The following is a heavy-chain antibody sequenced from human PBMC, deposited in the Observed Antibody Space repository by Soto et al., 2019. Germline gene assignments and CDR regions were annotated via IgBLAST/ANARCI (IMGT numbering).Heavy chain of an antibody. J-gene: IGHJ5*02. D-gene: IGHD4-17*01. CDR3: ARGWATTPWADWFDP. CDR1: GFTFSSYS. V-gene: IGHV3-21*01. CDR2: ISSSSSYI. Sequence: PGGSLRLSCAASGFTFSSYSMNWVRQAPGKGLEWVSSISSSSSYIYYADSVKGRFTISRDNAKNSLYLQMNSLRAEDTAVYYCARGWATTPWADWFDPWGQGTLVTSPQ.